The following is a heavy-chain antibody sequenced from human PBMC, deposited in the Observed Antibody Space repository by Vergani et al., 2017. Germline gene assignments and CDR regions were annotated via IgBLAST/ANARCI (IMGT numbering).Heavy chain of an antibody. Sequence: QVKLQESGPGLAKPSATLSLTCTVSGASVNSYYWSWIRQPPGKGLECIGSIHYSENTNYNPSLKTRVTISVDTSKNQLSLTLSAVTAADTAVYYCASDTHSGQRADRWGQGILVTVTS. CDR3: ASDTHSGQRADR. CDR2: IHYSENT. J-gene: IGHJ5*02. CDR1: GASVNSYY. V-gene: IGHV4-59*02. D-gene: IGHD6-19*01.